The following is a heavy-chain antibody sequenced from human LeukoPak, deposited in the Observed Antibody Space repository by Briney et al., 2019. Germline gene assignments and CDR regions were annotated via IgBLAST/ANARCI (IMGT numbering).Heavy chain of an antibody. CDR1: GFTFSRYS. Sequence: PGGALRLSCVASGFTFSRYSVKWVRQAPGKGLEWVSSVSSGGSYMYYADSVKGRFTISRDNAKNSLYLQMNSLRAEDTAVYYCASVIFDYWGHGTLVTVSS. CDR3: ASVIFDY. CDR2: VSSGGSYM. V-gene: IGHV3-21*01. J-gene: IGHJ4*01.